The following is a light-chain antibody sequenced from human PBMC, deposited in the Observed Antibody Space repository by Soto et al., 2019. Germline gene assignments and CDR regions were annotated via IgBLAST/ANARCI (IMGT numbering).Light chain of an antibody. CDR3: YSYAGSNNWGV. CDR2: EVS. Sequence: QSALTQPPSASGSPGQSVAISCTGTSSDVGGYNYVSWYQQHPGKAPKLMIYEVSKRPSGVPNRFSGSKSGNTASLTVSGLQTEDEAVYYCYSYAGSNNWGVFGGGTKLPS. J-gene: IGLJ2*01. V-gene: IGLV2-8*01. CDR1: SSDVGGYNY.